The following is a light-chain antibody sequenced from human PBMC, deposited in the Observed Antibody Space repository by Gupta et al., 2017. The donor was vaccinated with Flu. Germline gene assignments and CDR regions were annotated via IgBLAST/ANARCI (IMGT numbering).Light chain of an antibody. J-gene: IGKJ2*01. CDR1: QSISSN. CDR2: EAS. Sequence: GERATLSCRASQSISSNLDWYQQKPGQAPRRLIFEASTRVTGIPARFSGSGSGTEFTLTISSLQAEDFAVYYCKQYHNWPQTFGQGTKLELK. CDR3: KQYHNWPQT. V-gene: IGKV3-15*01.